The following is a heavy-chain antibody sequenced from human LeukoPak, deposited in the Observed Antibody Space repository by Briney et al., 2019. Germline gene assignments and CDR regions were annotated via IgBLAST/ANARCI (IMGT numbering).Heavy chain of an antibody. CDR2: ISGDGSTT. CDR1: GFTSNYW. D-gene: IGHD5-12*01. V-gene: IGHV3-74*01. Sequence: GGSLRLSCAAIGFTSNYWMHWVRQAPGKGLVWVSRISGDGSTTFYADSVKGRFTISRDNSKNTLCLQMNSLRAEDTAVYYCTRGYSGYGNFDCWGQGTLVTVFS. J-gene: IGHJ4*02. CDR3: TRGYSGYGNFDC.